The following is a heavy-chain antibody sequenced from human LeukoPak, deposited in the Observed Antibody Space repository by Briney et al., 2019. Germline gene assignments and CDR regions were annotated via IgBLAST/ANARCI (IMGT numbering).Heavy chain of an antibody. CDR2: IYFSGST. CDR3: ARSAISRVTTSPYYYYYYMDV. CDR1: GGSISSSSYY. V-gene: IGHV4-39*07. J-gene: IGHJ6*03. Sequence: SETLSLTCIVSGGSISSSSYYWGWIRQPPGKGLEWIGSIYFSGSTYYNPSLKSRVTISVDTSKNQFSLKLSSVTAADTAVYYCARSAISRVTTSPYYYYYYMDVWGKGTTVTVSS. D-gene: IGHD4-17*01.